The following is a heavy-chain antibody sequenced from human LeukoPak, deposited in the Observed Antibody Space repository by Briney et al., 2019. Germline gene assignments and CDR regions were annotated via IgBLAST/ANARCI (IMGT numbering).Heavy chain of an antibody. D-gene: IGHD3-3*01. CDR1: GYTFTSYD. V-gene: IGHV1-18*01. CDR2: ISAYNGNT. Sequence: ASVKVSCKASGYTFTSYDISWVRQAPGQGLEWMGWISAYNGNTNYAQKLQGRVTMTTVTSTSTAYMELRSLRSDDTAVYYCARVMYDFWSGYYAPFDPWGQGTLVTVSS. J-gene: IGHJ5*02. CDR3: ARVMYDFWSGYYAPFDP.